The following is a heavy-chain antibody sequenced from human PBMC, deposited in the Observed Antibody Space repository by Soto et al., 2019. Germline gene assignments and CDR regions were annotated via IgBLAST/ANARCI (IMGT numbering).Heavy chain of an antibody. V-gene: IGHV1-18*01. CDR2: ISAYNGNT. J-gene: IGHJ4*02. CDR3: ASNFVPAANLPDDY. CDR1: GYTFTSYG. D-gene: IGHD2-2*01. Sequence: GASVKVSCKASGYTFTSYGISWVRQAPGQGLEWMGWISAYNGNTNYAQKLQGRVTMTTDTSTSTAYMELSSLRSEDTAVYYCASNFVPAANLPDDYWGQGTLVTVSS.